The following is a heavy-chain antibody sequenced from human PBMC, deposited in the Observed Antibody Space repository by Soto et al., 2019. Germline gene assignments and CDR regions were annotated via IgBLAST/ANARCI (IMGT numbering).Heavy chain of an antibody. J-gene: IGHJ4*02. Sequence: QVQLQESGPGLVKPSETLSLICTVSGGSISPFYWSWIRQPPGKGLEYIGYIYYTGTTNYNPSLRSRVTISVDTPKNQVSLKMTSVTVADTAVYYCARDRGEGYNWDFWGQGALVTVSS. V-gene: IGHV4-59*01. CDR2: IYYTGTT. CDR1: GGSISPFY. D-gene: IGHD5-12*01. CDR3: ARDRGEGYNWDF.